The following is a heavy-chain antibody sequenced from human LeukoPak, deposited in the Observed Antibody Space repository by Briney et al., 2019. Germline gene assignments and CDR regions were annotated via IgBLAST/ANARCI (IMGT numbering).Heavy chain of an antibody. CDR2: ISSSSSYI. Sequence: GESLRISCAASGFTFSSYSMNWVRQAPGKGLEWVSSISSSSSYIYYADSVKGRFTISRDNAKNSLYLQMNSLRVEDTAVYYCAREDSSGWYSMDYWGQGTLVTVSS. J-gene: IGHJ4*02. V-gene: IGHV3-21*01. CDR1: GFTFSSYS. D-gene: IGHD6-19*01. CDR3: AREDSSGWYSMDY.